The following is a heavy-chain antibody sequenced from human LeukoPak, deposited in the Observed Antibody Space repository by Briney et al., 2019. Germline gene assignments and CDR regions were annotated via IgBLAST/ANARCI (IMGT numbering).Heavy chain of an antibody. D-gene: IGHD5-24*01. V-gene: IGHV3-15*01. Sequence: GGSLRLSCAVSGFTFSNVGVSWVRQAPGKGLEWVGRIKSNTDGGTTHYAVPVKGRFTISRDDSKNTLYLQMNSLKTEDTALYYCTTAAESWLQPDYWGQGTRVTVPS. CDR2: IKSNTDGGTT. J-gene: IGHJ4*02. CDR3: TTAAESWLQPDY. CDR1: GFTFSNVG.